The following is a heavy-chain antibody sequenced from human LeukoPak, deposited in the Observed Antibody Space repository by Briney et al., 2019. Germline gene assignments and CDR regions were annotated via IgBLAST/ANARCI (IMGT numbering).Heavy chain of an antibody. CDR3: TRESYDSSGYYIFFDY. V-gene: IGHV3-48*03. D-gene: IGHD3-22*01. CDR2: ISSSGSTI. CDR1: GFTFSSYE. Sequence: GGSLRLSCAASGFTFSSYEMNWVRQAPGKGLEWVSYISSSGSTIYYADSVKGRFTISRDNAKNSLYLQMNSLRAEDTAVYYCTRESYDSSGYYIFFDYWGQGTLVTVSS. J-gene: IGHJ4*02.